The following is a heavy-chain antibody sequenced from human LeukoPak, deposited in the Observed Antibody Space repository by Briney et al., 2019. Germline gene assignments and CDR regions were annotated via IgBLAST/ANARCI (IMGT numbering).Heavy chain of an antibody. D-gene: IGHD3-3*01. CDR3: ARVYDFWSGYPYFFDY. CDR1: GYTFTGYY. V-gene: IGHV1-2*02. Sequence: ASVKVSCKASGYTFTGYYMHWVRQAPGQGLEWMGWINPNSGGTNYAQKFQGRVTMTRDTSIGTAYMELSRLRSDDTAVYYCARVYDFWSGYPYFFDYWGQGTLVTVSS. J-gene: IGHJ4*02. CDR2: INPNSGGT.